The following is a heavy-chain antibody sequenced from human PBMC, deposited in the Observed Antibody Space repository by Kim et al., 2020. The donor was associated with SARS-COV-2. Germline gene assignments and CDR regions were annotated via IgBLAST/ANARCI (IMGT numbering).Heavy chain of an antibody. J-gene: IGHJ6*02. CDR3: EKDYAYNVDV. CDR2: ISAHYGDT. Sequence: ASVKVSCKTSGYTFTTSGVSWVRQAPGLGLEWVGWISAHYGDTHYAQKFQDRLTMTTDTSTSTAYMELRSLRSDDTAIYYCEKDYAYNVDVWGQGTTVTVSS. CDR1: GYTFTTSG. D-gene: IGHD1-1*01. V-gene: IGHV1-18*01.